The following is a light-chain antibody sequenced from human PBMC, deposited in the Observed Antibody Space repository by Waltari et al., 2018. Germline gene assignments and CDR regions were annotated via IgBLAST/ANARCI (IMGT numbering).Light chain of an antibody. CDR1: SAHSANP. J-gene: IGLJ1*01. CDR3: GESHTIDGQVGYV. Sequence: LPLLTQPPSASALLAASIKLTCPLTSAHSANPLDWYHKEPGRSPPDIMKGWSNGRHSKGDGIPDRFLGSSSGADRYLTVSNLQSDDEAEYYCGESHTIDGQVGYVFGGGTKVTVL. V-gene: IGLV4-3*01. CDR2: GWSNGRH.